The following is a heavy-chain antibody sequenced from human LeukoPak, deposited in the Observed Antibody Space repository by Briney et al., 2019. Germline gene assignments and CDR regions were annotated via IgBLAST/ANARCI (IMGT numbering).Heavy chain of an antibody. Sequence: PGGSLRLSCAASGFTFSNYWMHWVRQDPGKGLVWVSFISPDGSTTNYADSVKGRFTISRDNAKNALYLQMNSLRAEDTAVYYCAKDLHYGSADYWGQGTLVTVSS. CDR3: AKDLHYGSADY. CDR1: GFTFSNYW. J-gene: IGHJ4*02. CDR2: ISPDGSTT. D-gene: IGHD3-10*01. V-gene: IGHV3-74*01.